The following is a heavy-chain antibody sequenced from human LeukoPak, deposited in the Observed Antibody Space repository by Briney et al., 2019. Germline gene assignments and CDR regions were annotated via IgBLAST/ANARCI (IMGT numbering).Heavy chain of an antibody. CDR2: INWNGGST. J-gene: IGHJ4*02. D-gene: IGHD3-22*01. CDR3: ARDRGYYYDSSGDGYFDY. CDR1: GFTFSSYS. Sequence: GGSLRLSCAASGFTFSSYSMNWVRQAPGKGLEWVSGINWNGGSTGYADSVKGRFTISRDNAKNSLYLQMNSLRAEDTALYYCARDRGYYYDSSGDGYFDYWGQGTLVTVSS. V-gene: IGHV3-20*04.